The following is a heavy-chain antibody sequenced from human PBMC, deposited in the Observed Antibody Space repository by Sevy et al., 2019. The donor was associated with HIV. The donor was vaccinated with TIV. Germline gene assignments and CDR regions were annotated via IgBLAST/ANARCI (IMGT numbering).Heavy chain of an antibody. CDR1: GFTFSRYG. V-gene: IGHV3-30*02. J-gene: IGHJ3*02. CDR3: AKGLGMVQGALLSDDT. Sequence: GGSLRLSCAASGFTFSRYGMHWVRQAPGRGLEWVSFIRFDETTKYYGDSVKGRFTISRDNSKNTLYLQMNSLGVEDTAVYYCAKGLGMVQGALLSDDTWGQGTMVTVSS. CDR2: IRFDETTK. D-gene: IGHD3-10*01.